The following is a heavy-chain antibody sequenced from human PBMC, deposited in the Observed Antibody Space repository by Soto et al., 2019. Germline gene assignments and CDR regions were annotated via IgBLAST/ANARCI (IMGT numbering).Heavy chain of an antibody. CDR3: ARRIVSSSWHTTYGMDA. D-gene: IGHD6-13*01. V-gene: IGHV5-51*01. J-gene: IGHJ6*02. Sequence: PXESLKISCKGSGYSFTSYWIGWVRQMPGKGLEWMGIIYPGDSDTRYSPSFQGQVTISADKSISTAYLQWSSLKASDTAMYYCARRIVSSSWHTTYGMDARGQGTTVTVSS. CDR2: IYPGDSDT. CDR1: GYSFTSYW.